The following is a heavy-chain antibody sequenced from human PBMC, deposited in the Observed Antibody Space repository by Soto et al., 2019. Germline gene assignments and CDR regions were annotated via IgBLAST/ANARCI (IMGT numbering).Heavy chain of an antibody. CDR1: GGSVSSGYNY. CDR3: ATESGSTYGYFDY. J-gene: IGHJ4*02. CDR2: ISGSGST. Sequence: SETLSLTCTVSGGSVSSGYNYWSWIRQSPGKGLEWIGYISGSGSTGYNPSLKNRLTMSVDRSKNQFTLRLTSVTAADTAVYFCATESGSTYGYFDYWGQGTQVTV. D-gene: IGHD5-18*01. V-gene: IGHV4-30-4*01.